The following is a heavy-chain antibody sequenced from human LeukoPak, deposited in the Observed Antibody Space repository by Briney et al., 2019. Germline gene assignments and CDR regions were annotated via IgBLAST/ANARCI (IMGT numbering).Heavy chain of an antibody. CDR2: ISPGASDA. CDR3: ARRGYLQSLYFDF. J-gene: IGHJ4*02. V-gene: IGHV5-51*01. CDR1: GYSFTTYW. D-gene: IGHD5-18*01. Sequence: GESLKISCKGSGYSFTTYWIGWVRQMPGKGLEWMGIISPGASDAIYSPSFQGQVTISADKSISTSYLQWNSLKASDTAMYYCARRGYLQSLYFDFWGQGTLVTVSS.